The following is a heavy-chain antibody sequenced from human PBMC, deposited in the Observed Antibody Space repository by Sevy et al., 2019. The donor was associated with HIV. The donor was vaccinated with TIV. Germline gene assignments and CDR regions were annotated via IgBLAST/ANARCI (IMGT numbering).Heavy chain of an antibody. CDR2: ISSRSSYI. CDR3: AKNPVWDDGSSPIDY. V-gene: IGHV3-21*01. CDR1: GFTFSSNT. J-gene: IGHJ4*02. D-gene: IGHD1-1*01. Sequence: GGSLRLSCAASGFTFSSNTMNWVRQAPGKGLEWVSSISSRSSYIYYTDSVKGRFITSRDDAKNSLYLDMHSLRVEDTAVYYCAKNPVWDDGSSPIDYWGPGTLVTVSS.